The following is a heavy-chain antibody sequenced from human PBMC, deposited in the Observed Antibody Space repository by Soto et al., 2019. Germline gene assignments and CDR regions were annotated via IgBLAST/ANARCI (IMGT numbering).Heavy chain of an antibody. V-gene: IGHV1-2*02. CDR1: GYTFTAYY. J-gene: IGHJ5*02. CDR2: INPNSGGT. Sequence: QVHLVQSGAEVKKPGASVKVSCKASGYTFTAYYMHWVRQAPGQGLEWMGWINPNSGGTNYAQKCQGRVTVTRDTSISTAYMELSRLRSDDTAVYYCARAPGDYDKWFDPWGQGTLVTVSS. CDR3: ARAPGDYDKWFDP. D-gene: IGHD4-17*01.